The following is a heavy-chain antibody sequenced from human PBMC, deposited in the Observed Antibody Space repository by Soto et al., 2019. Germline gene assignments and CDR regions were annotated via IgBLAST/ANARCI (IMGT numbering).Heavy chain of an antibody. V-gene: IGHV3-74*01. D-gene: IGHD3-3*01. CDR3: ATDLNWSGT. CDR2: INSDGNST. J-gene: IGHJ3*01. CDR1: GFTFSSFW. Sequence: GGSLRLSCVASGFTFSSFWMHWVRQAPGKGPVWVSRINSDGNSTTYADSVKGRFTISRDNAKNSLSLQMNSLRAEDTALYYCATDLNWSGTWGQGTMVTVSS.